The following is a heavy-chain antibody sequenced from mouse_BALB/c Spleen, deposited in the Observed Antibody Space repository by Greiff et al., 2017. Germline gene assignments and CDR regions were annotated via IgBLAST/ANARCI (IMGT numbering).Heavy chain of an antibody. CDR2: INPSSGYT. J-gene: IGHJ2*01. D-gene: IGHD2-13*01. Sequence: VKLVESAAELARPGASLKISCKASGFTFTSYTMHWVKQKPGQGLEWIGYINPSSGYTDYTQTFKDKSTLTADNSSSTAYMQLSSLTSEDSAVYYCARGYDYRRYFDYWGQGTTLTVSS. V-gene: IGHV1-4*02. CDR3: ARGYDYRRYFDY. CDR1: GFTFTSYT.